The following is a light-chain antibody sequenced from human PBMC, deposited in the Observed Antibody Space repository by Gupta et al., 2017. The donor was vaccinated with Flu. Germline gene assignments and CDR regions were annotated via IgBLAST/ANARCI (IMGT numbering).Light chain of an antibody. CDR1: SRDVGPYNY. CDR3: TSFTTDSTPWV. CDR2: DVT. V-gene: IGLV2-14*03. Sequence: SRDVGPYNYVSWYQQHPGKAPKLLLYDVTYRPSGVSGRFSGSKSGNTASLIISGLQAEDEAEYFCTSFTTDSTPWVFGGGTKLTVL. J-gene: IGLJ3*02.